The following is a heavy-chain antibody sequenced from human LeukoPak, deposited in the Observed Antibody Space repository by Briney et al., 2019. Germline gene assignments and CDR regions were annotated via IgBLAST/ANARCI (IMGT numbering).Heavy chain of an antibody. V-gene: IGHV3-7*01. CDR1: GFTFSSYW. J-gene: IGHJ6*03. CDR2: IKQDGSEK. D-gene: IGHD6-6*01. CDR3: ARDLYSSSSPYYYYYMDV. Sequence: GGSLRLSCAASGFTFSSYWMSWVRQAPGKGLEWVANIKQDGSEKYYVDSVKGRFTISRDNAKNSLYLQMNSLRAEDTAVYYCARDLYSSSSPYYYYYMDVWGKGTTVTVSS.